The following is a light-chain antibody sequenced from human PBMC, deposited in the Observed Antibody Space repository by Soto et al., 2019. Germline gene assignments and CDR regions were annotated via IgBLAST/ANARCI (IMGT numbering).Light chain of an antibody. V-gene: IGKV3-20*01. CDR1: QSVSNTK. CDR3: QQYSSSPRT. CDR2: GVS. Sequence: EIVLTQSPGTLSLSPGERATLSCRASQSVSNTKLAWYQQKPGQAPSLLIYGVSSRDTGIPDRFSGSGSGTDFTLTISGLEPEDFAVYFCQQYSSSPRTFGQGTKVEIK. J-gene: IGKJ1*01.